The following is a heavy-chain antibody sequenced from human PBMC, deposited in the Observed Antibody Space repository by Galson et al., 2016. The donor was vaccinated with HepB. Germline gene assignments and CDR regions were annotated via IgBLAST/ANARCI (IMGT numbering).Heavy chain of an antibody. V-gene: IGHV4-31*03. Sequence: LSLTCTVSGAPLSSGGYYWTWIRQHPGKGLEWIGYIYYSGSTYYNPSLKSRLMISIDTSKNQFSLTLKSVTAADTAVYCCARGRRVAVPETIRLGWFDPWGQGVLVTVSS. CDR3: ARGRRVAVPETIRLGWFDP. CDR2: IYYSGST. D-gene: IGHD2-2*01. CDR1: GAPLSSGGYY. J-gene: IGHJ5*02.